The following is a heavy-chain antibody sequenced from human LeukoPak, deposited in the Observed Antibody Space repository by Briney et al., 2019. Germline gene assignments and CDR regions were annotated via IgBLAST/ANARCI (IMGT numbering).Heavy chain of an antibody. CDR2: INHSGST. CDR3: ARGRNSLTIFGVVPRRYFDY. D-gene: IGHD3-3*01. CDR1: GFTFDDYG. J-gene: IGHJ4*02. V-gene: IGHV4-34*01. Sequence: GSLRLSCAASGFTFDDYGMSWVRQAPGKGLEWIGEINHSGSTNYNPSLKSRVTISVDTSKNQFSLKLSSVTAADTAVYYCARGRNSLTIFGVVPRRYFDYWGQGTLVTVSS.